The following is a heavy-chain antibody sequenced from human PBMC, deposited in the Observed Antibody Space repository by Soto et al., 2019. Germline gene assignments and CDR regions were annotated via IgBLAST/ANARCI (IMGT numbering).Heavy chain of an antibody. J-gene: IGHJ6*02. CDR1: GGSISSYY. D-gene: IGHD6-13*01. V-gene: IGHV4-59*01. CDR2: IYYSGST. Sequence: SETLSLTCTVSGGSISSYYWSWIRQPPGKGLEWIGYIYYSGSTNYNPSLKSRVTISVDTSKNQFSLKLSSVTAADTAVYYCARIAAAGLNYYYGMDVWGQGTTVTVSS. CDR3: ARIAAAGLNYYYGMDV.